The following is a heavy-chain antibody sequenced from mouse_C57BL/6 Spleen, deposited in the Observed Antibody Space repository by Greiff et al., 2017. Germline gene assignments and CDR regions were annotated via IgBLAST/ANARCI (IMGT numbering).Heavy chain of an antibody. V-gene: IGHV5-17*01. D-gene: IGHD1-1*01. J-gene: IGHJ1*03. CDR1: GFTFSDYG. CDR2: ISSGSSNI. Sequence: EVKLVESGGGLVKPGGSLKLSCAASGFTFSDYGMHWVRQAPEKGLEWVAYISSGSSNIYYDDTVKGRFTLSRDNAKKNLFLQMTSLRSEDTSMYYCARWGYYGSSPYFEVWGTGTTVTVSS. CDR3: ARWGYYGSSPYFEV.